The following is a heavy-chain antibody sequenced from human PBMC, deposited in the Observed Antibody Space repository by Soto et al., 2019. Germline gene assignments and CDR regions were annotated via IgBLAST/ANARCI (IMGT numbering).Heavy chain of an antibody. CDR1: GDSISSHNYY. D-gene: IGHD6-13*01. Sequence: QLQLQESGPGLVKPSETLSLTCTVPGDSISSHNYYWGWIRQPPGKGLEWIGTLYYSGSTYYNPSLKSRVTMSVDTSKNQFSLKLSSVTAADTAVYYCARRGSSWHPYLYYGMDVWGQGTTVTVSS. CDR3: ARRGSSWHPYLYYGMDV. V-gene: IGHV4-39*01. CDR2: LYYSGST. J-gene: IGHJ6*02.